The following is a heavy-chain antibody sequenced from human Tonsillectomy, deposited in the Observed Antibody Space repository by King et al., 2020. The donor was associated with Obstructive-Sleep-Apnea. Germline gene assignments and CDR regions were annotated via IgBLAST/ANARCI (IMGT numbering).Heavy chain of an antibody. Sequence: QLVQSGGGLVQPGGSLRLSCAAPGFTFSSDAMSWVRQAPGRGLEWVLAFSGSGVGTSYAASVKGRFTISRDNSKNTLYLQMNSLRAEDTAVYYCAKDQRLGELSPVDYWGQGTLVTVSS. CDR1: GFTFSSDA. CDR3: AKDQRLGELSPVDY. D-gene: IGHD3-16*02. V-gene: IGHV3-23*04. J-gene: IGHJ4*02. CDR2: FSGSGVGT.